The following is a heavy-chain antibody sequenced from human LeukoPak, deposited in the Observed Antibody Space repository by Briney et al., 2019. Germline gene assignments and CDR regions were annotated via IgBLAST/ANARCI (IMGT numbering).Heavy chain of an antibody. V-gene: IGHV1-2*04. CDR2: INPNSGGT. CDR1: GYTFTGYY. CDR3: ARAPIAAAGTEWFDY. J-gene: IGHJ4*02. Sequence: ASVKVSCKASGYTFTGYYMHWVRQAPGQGLEWMGWINPNSGGTNYAQKFQGWVTMTRDTSISTAYMELSRLRSDDTAVYYCARAPIAAAGTEWFDYWGQGTLVTASS. D-gene: IGHD6-13*01.